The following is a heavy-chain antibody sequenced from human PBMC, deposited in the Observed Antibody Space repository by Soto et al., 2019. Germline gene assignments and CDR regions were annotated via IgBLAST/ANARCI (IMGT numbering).Heavy chain of an antibody. V-gene: IGHV4-34*01. CDR2: INHSGST. Sequence: PSETLSLTCAVYGGSFSGYYWSWIRQPPGKGLEWIGEINHSGSTNYNPSLKSRVTISVDTSKNQFSLKLSSVTAADTAVYYCARGRPRMSIVGATIGPVSRDPVYYFDYWGQGTLVTVSS. CDR3: ARGRPRMSIVGATIGPVSRDPVYYFDY. D-gene: IGHD1-26*01. CDR1: GGSFSGYY. J-gene: IGHJ4*02.